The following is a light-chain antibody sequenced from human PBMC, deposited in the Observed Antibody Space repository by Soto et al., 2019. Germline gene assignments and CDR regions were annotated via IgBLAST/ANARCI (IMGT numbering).Light chain of an antibody. CDR2: GST. CDR1: SSNIGAGYD. Sequence: QSVLSQPPSVSGAPGQRVTISCTGSSSNIGAGYDAHWFQQVPGTAPKLLIYGSTNRPSGVPDRFSGSKSGTSASLAITGLQAEDEADYYCQSYDSSLGGNYVFGTGTQV. V-gene: IGLV1-40*01. J-gene: IGLJ1*01. CDR3: QSYDSSLGGNYV.